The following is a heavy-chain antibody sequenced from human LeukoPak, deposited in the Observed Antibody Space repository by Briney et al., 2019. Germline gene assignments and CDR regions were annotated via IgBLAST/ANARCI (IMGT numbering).Heavy chain of an antibody. CDR2: ISYDGSNK. V-gene: IGHV3-30-3*01. CDR1: GFTFSSYA. Sequence: GGSLRLSCAASGFTFSSYAMHWVRQAPGKGLEWVAVISYDGSNKYYADSVKGRFTISRDNSKNTLYLQMNSLRAEDTAVYYCARARTVVTPGIDYWGQGTLVTVSS. D-gene: IGHD4-23*01. J-gene: IGHJ4*02. CDR3: ARARTVVTPGIDY.